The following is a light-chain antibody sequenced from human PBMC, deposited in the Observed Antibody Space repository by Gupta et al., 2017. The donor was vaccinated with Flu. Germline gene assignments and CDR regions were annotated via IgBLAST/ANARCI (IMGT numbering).Light chain of an antibody. CDR3: SSYTSSSTV. Sequence: VSGSPGQSITISCTGTSSDVGGYNYVSWYQQHPGKAPKLMIYEVSNRPSGVSNRFSGSKSGNTASLTISGLQAEDEADYYCSSYTSSSTVFGGGTKLTVL. CDR2: EVS. J-gene: IGLJ2*01. V-gene: IGLV2-14*01. CDR1: SSDVGGYNY.